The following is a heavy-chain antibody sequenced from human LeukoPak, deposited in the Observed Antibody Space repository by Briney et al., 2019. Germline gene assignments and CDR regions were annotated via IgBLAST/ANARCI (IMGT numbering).Heavy chain of an antibody. CDR3: ARGPDNYYFDY. D-gene: IGHD1-1*01. V-gene: IGHV3-74*01. Sequence: PGGCLRLSCAASGFTFSNYWMHWVCHAPGEGRVWVSRFISDGSYTTYADSVKGRFTISRDNAKNTLYQQMNILRAEDTAVYYCARGPDNYYFDYWGQGTLVTVSS. CDR2: FISDGSYT. CDR1: GFTFSNYW. J-gene: IGHJ4*02.